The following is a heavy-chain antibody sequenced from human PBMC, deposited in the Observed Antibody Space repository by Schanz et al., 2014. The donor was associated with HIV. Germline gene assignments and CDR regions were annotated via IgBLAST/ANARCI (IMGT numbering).Heavy chain of an antibody. CDR3: RAWLLGDRMDV. V-gene: IGHV3-53*01. CDR2: TSSDGTT. CDR1: GFAVSSNF. Sequence: EVQLVESGGGLIQRGGSLRLSCAASGFAVSSNFLNWVRQTPGKGLEWVSFTSSDGTTYYADSVKGRFTISRDISRNTIYLQMNGLRGEATAVYYCRAWLLGDRMDVWGQGTTVAVSS. D-gene: IGHD3-22*01. J-gene: IGHJ6*02.